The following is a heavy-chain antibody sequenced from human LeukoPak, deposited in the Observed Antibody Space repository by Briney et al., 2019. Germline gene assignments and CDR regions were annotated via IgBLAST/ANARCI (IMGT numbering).Heavy chain of an antibody. CDR1: GFTFSSYW. D-gene: IGHD3-22*01. V-gene: IGHV3-7*01. CDR3: ARALYSSGLDAFDI. Sequence: PGGSLRPSCAASGFTFSSYWMSWVRQAPGKGLEWVANIKQDGSEKYYVDSVKGRFTISRDNAKNSLYLQMNSLRAEDTAVYYCARALYSSGLDAFDIWGQGTMVTVSS. J-gene: IGHJ3*02. CDR2: IKQDGSEK.